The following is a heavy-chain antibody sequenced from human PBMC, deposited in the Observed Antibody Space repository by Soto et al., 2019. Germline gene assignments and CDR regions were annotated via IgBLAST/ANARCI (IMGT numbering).Heavy chain of an antibody. V-gene: IGHV3-64*01. J-gene: IGHJ4*02. CDR2: ISGNGGNI. Sequence: EVQLVESGGGLVQPGGSLRLSCVASGFSFSNYVMHWVRQAPGKGLEYVSAISGNGGNIYYANSVKGRFTISRDNSKNTLYLQMGSLRADDMAVYYCVRDDCSDGVCYLGDHWGQGSLVTVSS. CDR3: VRDDCSDGVCYLGDH. D-gene: IGHD2-15*01. CDR1: GFSFSNYV.